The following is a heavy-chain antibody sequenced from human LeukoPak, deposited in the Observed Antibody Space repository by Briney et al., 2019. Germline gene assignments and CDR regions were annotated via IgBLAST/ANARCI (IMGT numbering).Heavy chain of an antibody. CDR1: GCTFSSYW. Sequence: GGSLRLFCAASGCTFSSYWMHWVRQAPGRGLVWVSRINNDGSSTSYADSVKGRFTISRDNAKNTLYLQMNSLRAEDTAVYYCARVDTAMAPEFDYWGQGTLVTVSS. V-gene: IGHV3-74*01. CDR2: INNDGSST. J-gene: IGHJ4*02. D-gene: IGHD5-18*01. CDR3: ARVDTAMAPEFDY.